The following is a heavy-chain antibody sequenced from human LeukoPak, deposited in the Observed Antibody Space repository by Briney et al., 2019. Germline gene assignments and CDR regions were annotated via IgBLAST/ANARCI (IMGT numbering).Heavy chain of an antibody. Sequence: GGSLRLSCAASGFTFSDWYMSWIRQAPGKGLEWVSYIDMSGRTIYYADPVKGRFTISRDNAKNSLYLQMNTLRAEDTAVYYCARDQIDYWGQGTLVTVSS. J-gene: IGHJ4*02. CDR2: IDMSGRTI. CDR3: ARDQIDY. V-gene: IGHV3-11*04. CDR1: GFTFSDWY.